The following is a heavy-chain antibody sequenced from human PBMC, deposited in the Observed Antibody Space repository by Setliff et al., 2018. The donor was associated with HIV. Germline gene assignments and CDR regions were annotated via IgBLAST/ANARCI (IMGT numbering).Heavy chain of an antibody. CDR3: ARSQGIGNYHWDV. Sequence: PGGSLRLSCATSGFTFSFYSMNWVRQAPGEGLEWISSISYRSSYIYYSDSVKGRFTISRDDAKNSLFLQVNSLRDEDTAVYYCARSQGIGNYHWDVWGKGTTVTVSS. J-gene: IGHJ6*03. V-gene: IGHV3-21*01. D-gene: IGHD2-15*01. CDR1: GFTFSFYS. CDR2: ISYRSSYI.